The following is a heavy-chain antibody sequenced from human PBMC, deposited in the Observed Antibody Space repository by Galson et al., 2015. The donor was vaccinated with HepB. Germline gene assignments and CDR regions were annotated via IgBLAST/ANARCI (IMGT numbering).Heavy chain of an antibody. Sequence: SLRLSCAASGFTFANYFMHWVRQAPGKGPEWVAVISFDSTTKHYLESVRGRFSISRDDSKNTLFLEMNSVRPEDTAVYYCAREYTSSCFDYWGQGVLVTVSS. D-gene: IGHD3-10*01. V-gene: IGHV3-30*03. CDR3: AREYTSSCFDY. CDR1: GFTFANYF. CDR2: ISFDSTTK. J-gene: IGHJ4*02.